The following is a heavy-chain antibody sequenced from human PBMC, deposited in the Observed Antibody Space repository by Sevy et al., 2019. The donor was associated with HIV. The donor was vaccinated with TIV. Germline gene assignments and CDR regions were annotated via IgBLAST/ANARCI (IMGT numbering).Heavy chain of an antibody. V-gene: IGHV3-9*01. CDR2: SSWNSGSI. Sequence: GGSLRLSCAASGFTFDDYAMHWVRQAPGKGLEWVSGSSWNSGSIGYADSVKGRFTISRDNAKNSLYLQMNSLRAEDTALYYCAKSQLGDTAMVITAFDIWGQGTMVTVSS. CDR1: GFTFDDYA. J-gene: IGHJ3*02. CDR3: AKSQLGDTAMVITAFDI. D-gene: IGHD5-18*01.